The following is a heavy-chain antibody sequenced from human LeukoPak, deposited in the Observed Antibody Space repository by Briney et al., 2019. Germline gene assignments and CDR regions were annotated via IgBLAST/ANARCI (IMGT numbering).Heavy chain of an antibody. CDR3: ARGLGDYYGSGTHFHRLFDY. Sequence: GASVKVSCKASGYTFTSYGVSWVRQAPGQGLEWMGWISAYNGNTNYAQKLQGRVTMTTDTSTSTAYMELRSLRSDDTAVYYCARGLGDYYGSGTHFHRLFDYWGQGTLVTVSS. V-gene: IGHV1-18*01. CDR2: ISAYNGNT. CDR1: GYTFTSYG. D-gene: IGHD3-10*01. J-gene: IGHJ4*02.